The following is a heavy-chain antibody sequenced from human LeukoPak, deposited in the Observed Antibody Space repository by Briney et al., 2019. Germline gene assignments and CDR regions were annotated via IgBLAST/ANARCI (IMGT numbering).Heavy chain of an antibody. J-gene: IGHJ4*02. CDR3: ATYRQVLLPFES. D-gene: IGHD2-8*02. CDR1: GFTFSTFA. V-gene: IGHV3-23*01. Sequence: GGSLRLSCAASGFTFSTFAMIWVRQPPGKGLEWVSSIFPSGGEIHYADSVRGRFTISRDNSKSSLSLQMNSLRAEDTAIYYCATYRQVLLPFESWGQGTLVTVSS. CDR2: IFPSGGEI.